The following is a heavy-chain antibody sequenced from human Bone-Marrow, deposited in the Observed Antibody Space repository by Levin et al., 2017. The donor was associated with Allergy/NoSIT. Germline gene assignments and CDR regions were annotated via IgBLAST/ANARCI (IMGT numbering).Heavy chain of an antibody. Sequence: GESLKISCTVSGFIFNNYAMTWVRQAPGKGMEWVSLITDKGDSTYYIDSVKGRFTISRDNSKNTLYLQMKSLRAEDTAIYYCAKARFLEYQFDYWGQGTLVTVSS. D-gene: IGHD3-3*01. CDR2: ITDKGDST. CDR1: GFIFNNYA. V-gene: IGHV3-23*01. J-gene: IGHJ4*02. CDR3: AKARFLEYQFDY.